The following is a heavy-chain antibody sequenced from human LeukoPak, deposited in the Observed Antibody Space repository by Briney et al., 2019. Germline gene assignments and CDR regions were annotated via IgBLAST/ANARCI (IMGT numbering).Heavy chain of an antibody. CDR1: GFTFDDYA. V-gene: IGHV3-9*03. CDR3: AKDKYYGSGSLSKGFDY. D-gene: IGHD3-10*01. Sequence: GGSLRLSCAASGFTFDDYAMHWVRQAPGKGLEWVSGISWNSGSMDYADSVKGRFTISRDNAKNSLYLQMNSLRAEAMALYYCAKDKYYGSGSLSKGFDYWGQGTLVTVSS. CDR2: ISWNSGSM. J-gene: IGHJ4*02.